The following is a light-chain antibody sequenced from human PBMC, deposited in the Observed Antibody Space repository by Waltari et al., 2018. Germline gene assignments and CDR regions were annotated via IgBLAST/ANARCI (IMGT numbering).Light chain of an antibody. CDR3: SSYTGSNNLV. CDR1: SSDLVDY. CDR2: EVT. J-gene: IGLJ2*01. V-gene: IGLV2-8*01. Sequence: QSALTQPPSASGSPGQSVPLPCLGTSSDLVDYVPWYQQHPGKAPKLRISEVTKRPSGVPDRFSGSKSGNTASLTVSGLQAEDEADYYCSSYTGSNNLVFGGGTKLTVL.